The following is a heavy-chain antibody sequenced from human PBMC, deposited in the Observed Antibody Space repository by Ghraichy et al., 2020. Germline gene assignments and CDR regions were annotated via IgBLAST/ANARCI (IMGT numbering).Heavy chain of an antibody. Sequence: GGSLRLSCAASGFSFRSYAMHWVRQAPGKGPEWMTFISYDGSNKYYAGSVKGRFTISRENSENTLYLQMNSLRGADTAVYYCARGLGGVSPYFDYWGQGTLVTVSS. J-gene: IGHJ4*02. V-gene: IGHV3-30-3*01. CDR1: GFSFRSYA. D-gene: IGHD3-16*01. CDR3: ARGLGGVSPYFDY. CDR2: ISYDGSNK.